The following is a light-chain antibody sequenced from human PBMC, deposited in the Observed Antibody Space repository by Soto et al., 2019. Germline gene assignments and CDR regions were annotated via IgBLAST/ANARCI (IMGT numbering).Light chain of an antibody. CDR3: TSYTTISTLVV. Sequence: QSALTQPASVSGSPGQSITISCTGTSSDVGGYNYVSWYQHRPGKAPELIIYGVNNRPSGVSLRFSGSKSGNTASLTISWLQAEDEADYYCTSYTTISTLVVFGGGTQLTVL. CDR1: SSDVGGYNY. J-gene: IGLJ2*01. V-gene: IGLV2-14*03. CDR2: GVN.